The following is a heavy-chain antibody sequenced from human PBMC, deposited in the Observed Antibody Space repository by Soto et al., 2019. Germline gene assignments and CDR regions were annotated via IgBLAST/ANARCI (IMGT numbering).Heavy chain of an antibody. CDR1: GYTFTSYA. CDR2: INAGNGNT. J-gene: IGHJ5*02. CDR3: ARDEDSRNWFDP. D-gene: IGHD6-13*01. V-gene: IGHV1-3*01. Sequence: QVQLVQSGAEVKKPGASVKVSCKASGYTFTSYAMHWVRQAPGQRLEWMGWINAGNGNTKYSQKFQGRVTITADESTSTAYMELSSLRSEDTAVYYCARDEDSRNWFDPWGQGTLVTVSS.